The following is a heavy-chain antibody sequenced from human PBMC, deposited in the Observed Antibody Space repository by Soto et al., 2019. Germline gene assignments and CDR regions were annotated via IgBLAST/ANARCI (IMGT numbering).Heavy chain of an antibody. CDR1: GYTFTSYG. Sequence: QVQLVQSGAEVKKPGASVKVSCKASGYTFTSYGISWVRQAPGQGLEWMGWISAYNGNTNYAQKLQGRVTMTTDTSTSTAYMELRSLRSDDTAVYYCARDRPAYDFWSGNGDYYYYYMDVWVKGTTVTVSS. V-gene: IGHV1-18*01. CDR3: ARDRPAYDFWSGNGDYYYYYMDV. CDR2: ISAYNGNT. D-gene: IGHD3-3*01. J-gene: IGHJ6*03.